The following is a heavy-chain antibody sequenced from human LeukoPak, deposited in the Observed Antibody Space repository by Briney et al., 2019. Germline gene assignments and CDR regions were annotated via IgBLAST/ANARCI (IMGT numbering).Heavy chain of an antibody. CDR2: INWNGGST. CDR1: GFTFDDYG. CDR3: ARNYYDSSTYYRSYYYYMDV. J-gene: IGHJ6*03. Sequence: PGGSLRLSCAASGFTFDDYGMSWVRQVPGKGLEWVSGINWNGGSTGNADSVKGRFTISRDNAKNSLYLQMNSLRAEDTAVYYCARNYYDSSTYYRSYYYYMDVWGKGTTVTVSS. D-gene: IGHD3-22*01. V-gene: IGHV3-20*04.